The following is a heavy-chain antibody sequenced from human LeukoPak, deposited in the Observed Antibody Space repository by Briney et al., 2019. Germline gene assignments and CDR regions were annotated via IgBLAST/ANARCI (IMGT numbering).Heavy chain of an antibody. CDR3: AKDPTRVEEGLRLPDY. CDR1: GFTFSSYA. CDR2: ISGSGGST. D-gene: IGHD4-11*01. J-gene: IGHJ4*02. Sequence: PGGSLRLSCAASGFTFSSYAMSRVRQAPGKGLEWVSAISGSGGSTYYADSVKGRFTISRDNSKNTLYLQMNSLRAEDTAVYYCAKDPTRVEEGLRLPDYWGQGTLVTVSS. V-gene: IGHV3-23*01.